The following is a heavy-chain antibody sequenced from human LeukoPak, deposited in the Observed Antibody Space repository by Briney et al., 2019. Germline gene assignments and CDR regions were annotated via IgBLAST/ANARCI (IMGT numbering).Heavy chain of an antibody. CDR3: ARGYYDSSGYLSTFDY. V-gene: IGHV3-66*01. Sequence: GGSLRLSCAASGFTVSSNYMSWVRQAPGKGLEWVSVIYSGGSTYYADSMKGRFTISRDNSKNTLYLQMNSLRAEDTAVYYCARGYYDSSGYLSTFDYWGQGTLVTVSS. CDR2: IYSGGST. D-gene: IGHD3-22*01. J-gene: IGHJ4*02. CDR1: GFTVSSNY.